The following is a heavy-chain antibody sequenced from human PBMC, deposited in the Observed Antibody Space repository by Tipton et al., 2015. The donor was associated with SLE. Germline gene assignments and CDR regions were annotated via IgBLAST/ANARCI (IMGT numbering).Heavy chain of an antibody. CDR2: IYYSGST. CDR3: ARGESWPEYFQH. D-gene: IGHD6-13*01. Sequence: TLSLTCTVSGGSISSYYWSWIRQPPGKGLEWIGYIYYSGSTNYNPSLKSRVTISVDTSKNQFSLKLSSVTAADTAVYYCARGESWPEYFQHWCQGTLVTVSS. J-gene: IGHJ1*01. V-gene: IGHV4-59*01. CDR1: GGSISSYY.